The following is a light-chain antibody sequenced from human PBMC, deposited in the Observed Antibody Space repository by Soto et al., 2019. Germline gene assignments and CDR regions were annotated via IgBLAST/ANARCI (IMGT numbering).Light chain of an antibody. Sequence: DIQMTQSPSSLSASVGDRVTITCRPSQSINNYLNWYQQKPGNAPKLLIYGISSLHGGVPLRFSGSVSGTDFTLTISSLEPEDSATYYCQQSYSTPWTFGQGTKVEIK. V-gene: IGKV1-39*01. CDR2: GIS. CDR3: QQSYSTPWT. J-gene: IGKJ1*01. CDR1: QSINNY.